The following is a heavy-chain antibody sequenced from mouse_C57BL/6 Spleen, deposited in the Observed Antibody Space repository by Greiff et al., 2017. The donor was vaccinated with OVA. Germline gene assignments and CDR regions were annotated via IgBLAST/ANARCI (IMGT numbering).Heavy chain of an antibody. CDR3: ARADGYYSYWYFDV. D-gene: IGHD2-3*01. CDR1: GFTFSDYG. J-gene: IGHJ1*03. Sequence: EVQLVESGGGLVKPGGSLKLSCAASGFTFSDYGMHWVRQAPEKGLEWVAYISSGSSTIYYADTVKGRFTISRDNAKNTLFLQMTSLRSEDTAMYYCARADGYYSYWYFDVWGTGTTVTVSS. CDR2: ISSGSSTI. V-gene: IGHV5-17*01.